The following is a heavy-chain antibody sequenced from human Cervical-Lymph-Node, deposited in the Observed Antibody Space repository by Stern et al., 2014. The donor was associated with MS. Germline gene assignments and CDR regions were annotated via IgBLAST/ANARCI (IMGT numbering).Heavy chain of an antibody. CDR1: GYTFTSYD. CDR3: ARAYYDSSGYSVPFDY. CDR2: MNPNSGNT. J-gene: IGHJ4*02. Sequence: QDQLVQSGAEVKKPGASVKVSCKASGYTFTSYDINWVRQATGQGLEWMGWMNPNSGNTGYAQKFQGRVTMTRNTSISTAYMELSSLRSEDTAVYYCARAYYDSSGYSVPFDYWGQGTLVTVSS. V-gene: IGHV1-8*01. D-gene: IGHD3-22*01.